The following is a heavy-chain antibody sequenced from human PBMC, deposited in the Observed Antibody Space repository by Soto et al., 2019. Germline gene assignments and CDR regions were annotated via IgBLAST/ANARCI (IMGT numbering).Heavy chain of an antibody. CDR2: IYYSGST. D-gene: IGHD6-6*01. V-gene: IGHV4-4*08. J-gene: IGHJ4*02. CDR1: GGSISSYY. Sequence: SGTLSLTCTVPGGSISSYYWSWIRQPPGKGLEWIGYIYYSGSTYYNPSLKSRVTISVDTSKNQFSLKLSSVTAADTAVYYCAREKQLASFDYWGQGTLVTVSS. CDR3: AREKQLASFDY.